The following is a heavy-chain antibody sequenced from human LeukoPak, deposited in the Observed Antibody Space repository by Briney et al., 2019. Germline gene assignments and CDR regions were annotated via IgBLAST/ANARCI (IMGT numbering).Heavy chain of an antibody. CDR1: GFTFSGSA. J-gene: IGHJ6*03. CDR3: TSPNCGGDCSYYYYMDV. Sequence: GGSLRLSCAASGFTFSGSAMHWVRQASGKGLEWVGRIRGKANSYATAYAASVKGRFTISRDDSKNTAYLQMNSLKTEDTAVYYCTSPNCGGDCSYYYYMDVWGKGTTVTVSS. V-gene: IGHV3-73*01. CDR2: IRGKANSYAT. D-gene: IGHD2-21*02.